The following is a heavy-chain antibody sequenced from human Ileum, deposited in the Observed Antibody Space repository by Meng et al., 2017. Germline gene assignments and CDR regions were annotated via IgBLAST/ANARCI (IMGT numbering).Heavy chain of an antibody. CDR1: GFIFNNYA. CDR3: ARYVPGSGRFNA. Sequence: GGSLRLSCVASGFIFNNYAMNWVRHAPGQGLEWVADINEDGTREYYVASVEGRFTVSRDNDRNSLYLQMNSLRDDDTAVYYCARYVPGSGRFNAWGQGTMVTVSS. J-gene: IGHJ5*02. D-gene: IGHD3-10*01. CDR2: INEDGTRE. V-gene: IGHV3-7*01.